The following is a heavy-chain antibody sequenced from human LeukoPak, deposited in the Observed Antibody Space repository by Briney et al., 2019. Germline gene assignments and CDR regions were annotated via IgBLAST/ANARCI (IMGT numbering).Heavy chain of an antibody. Sequence: GGSLRLSCAASGFTFSSYAMSWVRQAPGKGLEWVSAISGSGGSTYYADSVKGRFTISRDNSKNTLYLQMNSLRAEDTAIYYCAGDRNSDWYSPLDYWGRGSQVTVSP. CDR3: AGDRNSDWYSPLDY. D-gene: IGHD6-19*01. CDR2: ISGSGGST. J-gene: IGHJ4*02. V-gene: IGHV3-23*01. CDR1: GFTFSSYA.